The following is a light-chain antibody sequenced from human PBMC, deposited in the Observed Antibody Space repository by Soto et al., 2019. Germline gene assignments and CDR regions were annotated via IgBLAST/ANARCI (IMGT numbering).Light chain of an antibody. CDR1: SSDVGGYNY. CDR2: DVS. CDR3: SSYTSSSTYVV. V-gene: IGLV2-14*01. J-gene: IGLJ2*01. Sequence: QSALTQPASVSGSPGQSITISCTGTSSDVGGYNYVSWYQQHPGKAPKLMIYDVSNRPSGVSNRSSGSKSGNTASLTISGLQAEDEAAYFCSSYTSSSTYVVFGGGTKLTVL.